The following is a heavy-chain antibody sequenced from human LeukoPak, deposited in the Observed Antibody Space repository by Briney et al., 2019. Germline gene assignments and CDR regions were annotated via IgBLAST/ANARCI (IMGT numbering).Heavy chain of an antibody. J-gene: IGHJ4*02. CDR1: GFTFSSYA. V-gene: IGHV3-23*01. CDR2: IIDRGDSS. D-gene: IGHD4-17*01. Sequence: GGSLRLSCAASGFTFSSYAMSWVRQAPGKGLDWVSSIIDRGDSSAYADSVKGRFIISRDNSNNMLYLQMNSLRAEDTAVYYCAKDGVTTPYYFDYWGQGTLVTVSS. CDR3: AKDGVTTPYYFDY.